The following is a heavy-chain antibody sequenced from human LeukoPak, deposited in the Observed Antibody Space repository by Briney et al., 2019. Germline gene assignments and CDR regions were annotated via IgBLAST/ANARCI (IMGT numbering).Heavy chain of an antibody. Sequence: PSETLSLTCNVSGDAVINNHYYWGWIRQSPGKGLEWIGYIYHSGSTYYNPSLKSRVTISVDRSKNQFSLKLSSVTAADTAVYYCARDLEGSSWSRPYYYYYMDVWGKGTTVTVSS. CDR2: IYHSGST. CDR1: GDAVINNHYY. J-gene: IGHJ6*03. D-gene: IGHD6-13*01. CDR3: ARDLEGSSWSRPYYYYYMDV. V-gene: IGHV4-39*07.